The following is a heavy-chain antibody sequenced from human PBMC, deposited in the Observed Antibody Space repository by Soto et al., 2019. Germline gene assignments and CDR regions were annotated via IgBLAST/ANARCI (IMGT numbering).Heavy chain of an antibody. Sequence: PSETLSLTCTVSGGSISSGDYYWSWIRQPPGKGLEWIGYIYYSGSTYYNPSLKSRVTISVDTSKNQFSLKLSSVTAADTAVYYCARGNPLLGYGMDVWGQGTTVTVSS. CDR2: IYYSGST. CDR3: ARGNPLLGYGMDV. J-gene: IGHJ6*02. D-gene: IGHD2-15*01. CDR1: GGSISSGDYY. V-gene: IGHV4-30-4*01.